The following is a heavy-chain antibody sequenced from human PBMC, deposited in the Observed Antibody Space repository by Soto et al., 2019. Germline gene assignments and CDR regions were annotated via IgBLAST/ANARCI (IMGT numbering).Heavy chain of an antibody. V-gene: IGHV5-51*01. D-gene: IGHD6-19*01. J-gene: IGHJ4*02. CDR2: IYPGDSDT. CDR1: WYSFTSYW. CDR3: ARVAKYSSGWYDY. Sequence: GESMMISCKGAWYSFTSYWIGWVRQGPGKGLEWMGIIYPGDSDTRYSPSFQGQVTISADKSISTAYLQLSSLKASDTAMDYCARVAKYSSGWYDYWCQGTLVTVSS.